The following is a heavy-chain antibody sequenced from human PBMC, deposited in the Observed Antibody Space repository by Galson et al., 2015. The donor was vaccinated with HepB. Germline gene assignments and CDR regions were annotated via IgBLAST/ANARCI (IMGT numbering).Heavy chain of an antibody. D-gene: IGHD1-14*01. Sequence: SLRLSCAASGFTFSSYAMAWVRQAPGKGLEWVSSISGSVVSTYYADSVKGQFTISRDNSRNTLYLQMNSLRAEDTAVYYCAKHGMNAFDIWGQGTMVTVSS. J-gene: IGHJ3*02. CDR3: AKHGMNAFDI. CDR1: GFTFSSYA. CDR2: ISGSVVST. V-gene: IGHV3-23*01.